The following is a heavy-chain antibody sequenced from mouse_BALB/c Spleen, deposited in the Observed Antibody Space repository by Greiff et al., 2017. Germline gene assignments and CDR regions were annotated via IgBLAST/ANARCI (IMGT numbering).Heavy chain of an antibody. Sequence: EVKLMESGPGLVKPSQSLSLTCTVTGYSITSDYAWNWIRQFPGNKLEWMGYISYSGSTSYNPSLKSRISITRDTSKNQFFLQLNSVTTEDTATYYCARSFTTATPFAYWGQGTLVTVSA. J-gene: IGHJ3*01. CDR1: GYSITSDYA. CDR3: ARSFTTATPFAY. D-gene: IGHD1-2*01. CDR2: ISYSGST. V-gene: IGHV3-2*02.